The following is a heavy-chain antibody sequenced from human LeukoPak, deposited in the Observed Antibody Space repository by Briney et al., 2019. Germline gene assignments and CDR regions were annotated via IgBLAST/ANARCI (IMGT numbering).Heavy chain of an antibody. Sequence: GGSPRLSCAASGFTFSSYAMSWVRQAPGKGLEWVSAISGSGGSTWYADSVKGRFTISRDNSKNTLYVQMNSLRADDTAVYYCAKELYTAMINHWFDPWGQGTLVTVSS. D-gene: IGHD5-18*01. J-gene: IGHJ5*02. V-gene: IGHV3-23*01. CDR3: AKELYTAMINHWFDP. CDR2: ISGSGGST. CDR1: GFTFSSYA.